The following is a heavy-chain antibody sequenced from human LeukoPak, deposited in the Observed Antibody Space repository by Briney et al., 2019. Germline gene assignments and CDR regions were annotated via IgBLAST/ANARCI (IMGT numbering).Heavy chain of an antibody. CDR3: ARDLNYGDYIGRYYYGMDV. V-gene: IGHV3-74*01. CDR1: GFTFSSYW. CDR2: IKSDGSST. Sequence: GGSLRLSCVASGFTFSSYWMHWVRQAPGKGLVWVSRIKSDGSSTSNADSVKGRFIISRDNAKNTLYLQMNSHRAEDTAVYYCARDLNYGDYIGRYYYGMDVWGQGTTVTVSS. D-gene: IGHD4-17*01. J-gene: IGHJ6*02.